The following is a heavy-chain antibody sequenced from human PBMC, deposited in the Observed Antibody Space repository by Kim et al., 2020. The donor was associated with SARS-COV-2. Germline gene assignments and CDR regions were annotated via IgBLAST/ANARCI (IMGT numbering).Heavy chain of an antibody. Sequence: GESLKISCKTSGYTFTDYWISWVRQMPGRGLEWMGSIDPRNSYVDYSPSFQGHVTISADKSITTAYLQWSTLKASDTAMYYCVRDYSNIYSFGWFDPWGQGPLVTVSS. J-gene: IGHJ5*02. CDR2: IDPRNSYV. CDR1: GYTFTDYW. V-gene: IGHV5-10-1*01. CDR3: VRDYSNIYSFGWFDP. D-gene: IGHD4-4*01.